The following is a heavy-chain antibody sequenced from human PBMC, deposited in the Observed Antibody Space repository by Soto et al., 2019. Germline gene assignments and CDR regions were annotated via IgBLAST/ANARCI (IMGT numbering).Heavy chain of an antibody. CDR1: GFTFSNYG. D-gene: IGHD2-2*01. V-gene: IGHV3-30*18. J-gene: IGHJ6*02. CDR2: ILYDGSNK. Sequence: GGSLRLSCAASGFTFSNYGMHRVRQTPGKGLEWVALILYDGSNKYYADSVKGRFTISRDNSKNTLYLQVSSLRAEDTAVYYCAKSRDAYNFYFYYGMDVWGQGTTVTVSS. CDR3: AKSRDAYNFYFYYGMDV.